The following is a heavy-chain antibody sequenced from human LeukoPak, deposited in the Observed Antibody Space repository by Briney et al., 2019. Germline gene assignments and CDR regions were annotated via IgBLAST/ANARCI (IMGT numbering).Heavy chain of an antibody. J-gene: IGHJ5*02. CDR2: IYHSGST. CDR3: AREVSNWFDP. D-gene: IGHD2/OR15-2a*01. V-gene: IGHV4-30-2*01. CDR1: GGSIGSGGYS. Sequence: SQTLSLTCAVSGGSIGSGGYSWSWIRQPPGKGLEWIGYIYHSGSTYYNPSHKSRVTISVDRSKNQFSLKLSSVTAADTAVYYCAREVSNWFDPWGQGTLVTVSS.